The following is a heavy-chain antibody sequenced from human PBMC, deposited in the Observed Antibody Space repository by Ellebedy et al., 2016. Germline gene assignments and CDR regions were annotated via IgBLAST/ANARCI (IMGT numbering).Heavy chain of an antibody. Sequence: GESLKISCAASGFTFSDYYMSWIRQAPGKGLEWVSYISSSGSTIYYADSVKGRFTISRDNAKNSLYLQMNSLRAEDTAVYYCASGGITSSWEIFDYWGQGTLVTVSS. CDR3: ASGGITSSWEIFDY. J-gene: IGHJ4*02. CDR1: GFTFSDYY. D-gene: IGHD6-13*01. CDR2: ISSSGSTI. V-gene: IGHV3-11*01.